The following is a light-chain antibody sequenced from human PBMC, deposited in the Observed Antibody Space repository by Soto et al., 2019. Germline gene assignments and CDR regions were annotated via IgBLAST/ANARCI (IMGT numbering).Light chain of an antibody. CDR2: GAS. V-gene: IGKV3-15*01. CDR3: QHAVT. J-gene: IGKJ3*01. CDR1: QSVSSN. Sequence: EIVMTQSPATLSVSPGDRATLSCRASQSVSSNLAWYQQKPGQAPRLLIYGASTRATGIPARFSGSGSGTEFTLTKSRLRSEDFAVHYCQHAVTFGPGTKVDIK.